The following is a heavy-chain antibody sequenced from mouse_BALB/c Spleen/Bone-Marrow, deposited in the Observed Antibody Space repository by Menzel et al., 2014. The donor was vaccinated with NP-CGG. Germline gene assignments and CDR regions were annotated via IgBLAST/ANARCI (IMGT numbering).Heavy chain of an antibody. Sequence: VQLQQSRAELVKPGASVKLSCKASGYSFTSYWMHRVKQRPGQGLEWIGEISPSNGRSNYNEKFKSKATLTVDKSSSTAYMQLSGLTSEDSAVYYCTRSELRRGGYALDYWGLGTSVTVSS. V-gene: IGHV1S81*02. CDR3: TRSELRRGGYALDY. J-gene: IGHJ4*01. CDR2: ISPSNGRS. CDR1: GYSFTSYW. D-gene: IGHD2-12*01.